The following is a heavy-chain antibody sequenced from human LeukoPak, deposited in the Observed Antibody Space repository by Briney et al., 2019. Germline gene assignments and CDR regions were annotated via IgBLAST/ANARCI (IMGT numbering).Heavy chain of an antibody. CDR2: INPDGIKR. CDR3: ARDLAFSRLDY. Sequence: GGSLRLSCAASGFTFSSYSMNWVRQAPGKGLEWVASINPDGIKRYSADSVKGRFTISRDNARNSLYLQMDSLRVEDTAFYYCARDLAFSRLDYWGQGVLVTVSS. J-gene: IGHJ4*02. V-gene: IGHV3-7*01. D-gene: IGHD2/OR15-2a*01. CDR1: GFTFSSYS.